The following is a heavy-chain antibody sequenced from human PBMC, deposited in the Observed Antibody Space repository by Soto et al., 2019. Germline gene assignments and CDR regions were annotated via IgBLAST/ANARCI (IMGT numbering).Heavy chain of an antibody. J-gene: IGHJ4*02. CDR1: GFTFSSYA. D-gene: IGHD2-15*01. CDR2: ISSNGGST. V-gene: IGHV3-64*01. CDR3: ARKGGYCSGGSCYVYFDY. Sequence: GGSLRLSCAASGFTFSSYAMHWVRQAPGKGLEYVSAISSNGGSTYYANSVKGRFTISRDNSKNTLYLQMGSLRAEDMAVYYCARKGGYCSGGSCYVYFDYWGQGTLVTVSS.